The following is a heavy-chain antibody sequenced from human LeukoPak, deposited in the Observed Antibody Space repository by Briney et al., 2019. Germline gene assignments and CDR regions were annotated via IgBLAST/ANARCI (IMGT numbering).Heavy chain of an antibody. J-gene: IGHJ4*02. Sequence: PSETLSLTCTVSGGSISSYYWSWIRQPPGKGLEWIGYIYYSGNTNYNPSLKSRVTISVDTSKNQFSLKLSSVTAADTAVYYCARGHSDTGFDCWGQGTLVTVSS. CDR3: ARGHSDTGFDC. V-gene: IGHV4-59*01. CDR2: IYYSGNT. CDR1: GGSISSYY.